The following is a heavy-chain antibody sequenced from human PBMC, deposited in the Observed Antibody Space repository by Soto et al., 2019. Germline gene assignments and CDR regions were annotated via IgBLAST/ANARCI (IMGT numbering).Heavy chain of an antibody. V-gene: IGHV4-34*01. CDR2: INHSGST. D-gene: IGHD3-10*01. CDR3: ARRGRGYYGSGKDLRLDV. CDR1: GGSFSGYY. Sequence: SETLSLTCAVYGGSFSGYYWSWIRQPPGKGLEWIGEINHSGSTNYNPSLKSRVTISVDTSKNQFSLKLSSVTAADTAVYYCARRGRGYYGSGKDLRLDVWGQGTTVTVSS. J-gene: IGHJ6*02.